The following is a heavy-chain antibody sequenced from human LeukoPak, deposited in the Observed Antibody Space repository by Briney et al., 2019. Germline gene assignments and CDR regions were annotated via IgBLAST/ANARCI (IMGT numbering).Heavy chain of an antibody. CDR3: AGDGYNSRRFFDY. CDR1: GYNFTSFG. J-gene: IGHJ4*02. Sequence: EASVKVSCKASGYNFTSFGISWFRQAPGQGLEWMGWVSANSAYRNYAQKVQGRVTMTSDTSINTAYMELSRLISDDTAVYYCAGDGYNSRRFFDYWGQGTLVTVSS. V-gene: IGHV1-18*01. D-gene: IGHD5-24*01. CDR2: VSANSAYR.